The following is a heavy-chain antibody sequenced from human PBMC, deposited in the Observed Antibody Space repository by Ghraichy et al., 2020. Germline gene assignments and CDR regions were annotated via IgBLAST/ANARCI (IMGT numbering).Heavy chain of an antibody. J-gene: IGHJ5*02. D-gene: IGHD2-2*02. CDR2: INHSGST. CDR3: ARNPLIVVVPAATPAFPARQTYNWFDP. Sequence: SETLSLTCAVYGGSFSGYYWSWIRQPPGKGLEWIGEINHSGSTNYNPSLKSRVTISVDTSKNQFSLKLSSVTAADTAVYYCARNPLIVVVPAATPAFPARQTYNWFDPWGQGTLVTVSS. CDR1: GGSFSGYY. V-gene: IGHV4-34*01.